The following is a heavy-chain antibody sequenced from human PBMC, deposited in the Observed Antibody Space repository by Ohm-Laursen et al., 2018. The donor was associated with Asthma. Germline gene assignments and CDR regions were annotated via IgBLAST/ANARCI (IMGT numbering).Heavy chain of an antibody. D-gene: IGHD6-6*01. CDR3: ARLGDSTSSGKLYYHYGVDV. V-gene: IGHV4-59*07. J-gene: IGHJ6*02. CDR1: GGSISYYY. Sequence: SDTLSLTCTVSGGSISYYYCSWIRQPPGKGLEWIGYISYSGSTNYNPSLKSRVTISLDTSKNQFSLKLSSVTAADTAVYYCARLGDSTSSGKLYYHYGVDVWGQGTTVTVSS. CDR2: ISYSGST.